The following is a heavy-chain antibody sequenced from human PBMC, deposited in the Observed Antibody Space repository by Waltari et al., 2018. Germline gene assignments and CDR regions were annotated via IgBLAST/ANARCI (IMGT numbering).Heavy chain of an antibody. CDR1: GGSFSGYH. V-gene: IGHV4-34*01. J-gene: IGHJ3*02. Sequence: QVQLQQWGAGLLKPSETLSLTCAVYGGSFSGYHWSWIRQPPGKGREWIGEINHSGSTNYNSSLKSRVTISVDTSKNQFSLKLRSATAADTAVYYCARPYCSSASCYGAFDIWGQGTMVTVSS. D-gene: IGHD2-2*01. CDR2: INHSGST. CDR3: ARPYCSSASCYGAFDI.